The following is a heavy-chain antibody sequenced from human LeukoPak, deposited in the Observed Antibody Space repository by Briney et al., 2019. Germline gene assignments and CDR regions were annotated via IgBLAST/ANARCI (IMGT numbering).Heavy chain of an antibody. CDR1: GGSISSGSYY. J-gene: IGHJ4*02. CDR3: ARDHYDYVWGGYRYSDY. D-gene: IGHD3-16*02. Sequence: SQTLSLTCXVSGGSISSGSYYWSWIRQPAGKGLEWIGRIYTSGSTNYNPSLKSRVTISVDTSKNQFSLKLSSVTAADTAVYYCARDHYDYVWGGYRYSDYWGQGTLVTVSS. V-gene: IGHV4-61*02. CDR2: IYTSGST.